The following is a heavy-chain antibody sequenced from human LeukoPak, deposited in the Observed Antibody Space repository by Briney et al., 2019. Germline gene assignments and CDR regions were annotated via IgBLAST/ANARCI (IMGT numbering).Heavy chain of an antibody. V-gene: IGHV4-59*01. J-gene: IGHJ6*02. CDR1: GGSISSYY. D-gene: IGHD6-19*01. CDR3: ARDVEAVAGSRDGPESYGMDV. Sequence: SETLSLTCTVSGGSISSYYWSWIRPPPGKGLEWIGYIYYSGSTNYNPSLKSRVTISVDTSKNQFSLKLSSVTAADTAVYYCARDVEAVAGSRDGPESYGMDVWGQGTTVTVSS. CDR2: IYYSGST.